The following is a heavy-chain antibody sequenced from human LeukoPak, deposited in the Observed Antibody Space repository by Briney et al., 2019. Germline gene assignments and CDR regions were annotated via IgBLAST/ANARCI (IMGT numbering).Heavy chain of an antibody. CDR2: ISYDGSNK. J-gene: IGHJ6*02. CDR1: GFTFSSYG. Sequence: QTGGSLRLSCAASGFTFSSYGMHWVRQAPGKGLEWVAVISYDGSNKYYADSVKGRFTISRDNSKNTLYLQMNSLRAEDTAVYYCAKDRYSGYDGSKYGMDVWGQGTTVTVSS. D-gene: IGHD5-12*01. V-gene: IGHV3-30*18. CDR3: AKDRYSGYDGSKYGMDV.